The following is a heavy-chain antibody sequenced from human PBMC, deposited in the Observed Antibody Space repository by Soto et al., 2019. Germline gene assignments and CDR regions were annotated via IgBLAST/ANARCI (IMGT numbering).Heavy chain of an antibody. J-gene: IGHJ5*02. CDR2: IYYSGST. CDR1: GGSISSGGYY. CDR3: ARNPTTYYYDSSGSGGFDP. Sequence: QVQLQESGPGLVKPSQTLSLTCTVSGGSISSGGYYWSWIRQHPGKGLEWIGYIYYSGSTYYNPSLKSRVPISVETSKNQSSLKLSSVTAADTAVYYCARNPTTYYYDSSGSGGFDPWGQGTLVTVSS. D-gene: IGHD3-22*01. V-gene: IGHV4-31*03.